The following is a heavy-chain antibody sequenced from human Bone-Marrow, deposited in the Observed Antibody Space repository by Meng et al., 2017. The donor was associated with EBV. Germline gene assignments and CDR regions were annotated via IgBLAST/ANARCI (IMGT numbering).Heavy chain of an antibody. V-gene: IGHV4-34*01. CDR1: GGSCRGYY. CDR3: ARFRAFDI. J-gene: IGHJ3*02. CDR2: INHSGST. Sequence: HVQLQQWGARLVKPSETVSLTCAVCGGSCRGYYWSWIRQPPGKGLEWIGEINHSGSTNYNPSLKSRVTISVDTSKNQFSLKLSSVTAADTAVYYCARFRAFDIWGQGTMVTVSS.